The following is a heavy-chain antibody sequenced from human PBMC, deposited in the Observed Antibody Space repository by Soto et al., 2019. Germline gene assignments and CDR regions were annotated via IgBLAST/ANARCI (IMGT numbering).Heavy chain of an antibody. J-gene: IGHJ5*02. CDR1: GGSISSGGYY. CDR2: IYYSGST. CDR3: ARSIDP. V-gene: IGHV4-31*03. Sequence: QVQLQESGPGLVKPSQTLSLTCTVSGGSISSGGYYWSWIRQHPGTGLEWIGYIYYSGSTYSNPSLKSRATIAVDTSKNQFTLKLSSVPAADTAVYHCARSIDPWGQGTLGTVSA.